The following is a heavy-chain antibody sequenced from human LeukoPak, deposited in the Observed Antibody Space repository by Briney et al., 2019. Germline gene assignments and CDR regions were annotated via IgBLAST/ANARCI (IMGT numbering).Heavy chain of an antibody. CDR1: GYTFTSYG. CDR2: ISAYNGNK. D-gene: IGHD2-15*01. J-gene: IGHJ6*02. V-gene: IGHV1-18*01. CDR3: ARDARRGYCSGGSCYSRYYYGMDV. Sequence: GASVKVSCKASGYTFTSYGISWVRQAPGQGLEWMGWISAYNGNKNYAQKLQGRVTMTTDTSTSTAYMELRSLRSDNTAVYYCARDARRGYCSGGSCYSRYYYGMDVWGQGTTVTVSS.